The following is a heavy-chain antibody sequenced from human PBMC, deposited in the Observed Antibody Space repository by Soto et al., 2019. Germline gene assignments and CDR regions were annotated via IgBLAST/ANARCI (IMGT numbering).Heavy chain of an antibody. V-gene: IGHV4-39*01. J-gene: IGHJ6*02. CDR1: GGSISSGPYS. CDR3: AILGGYCSSTICDGYYGMDV. CDR2: VYYSGST. D-gene: IGHD2-2*01. Sequence: QLQLQESGPGLVKPSETLSLTCTVSGGSISSGPYSWGWIRQPPGKGLEWIGTVYYSGSTYYNPSLESRVTISVDTSKNQFSLKVSSGTAAYTAVYYCAILGGYCSSTICDGYYGMDVWGQGTTVTVSS.